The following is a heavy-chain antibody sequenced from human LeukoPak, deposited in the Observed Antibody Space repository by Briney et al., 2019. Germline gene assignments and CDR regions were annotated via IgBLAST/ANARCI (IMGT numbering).Heavy chain of an antibody. CDR1: GESFSGYY. V-gene: IGHV4-34*01. J-gene: IGHJ3*02. Sequence: SETVSLTCAVYGESFSGYYWSWIRQPPGKGLEWIGEINHSGSTNYNPSLKSRVTISVDTSKNQFSLKLSSVTAADTAVYYCARGFERLKSGSYHPDAFDIWGQGTMDTVSS. D-gene: IGHD1-26*01. CDR3: ARGFERLKSGSYHPDAFDI. CDR2: INHSGST.